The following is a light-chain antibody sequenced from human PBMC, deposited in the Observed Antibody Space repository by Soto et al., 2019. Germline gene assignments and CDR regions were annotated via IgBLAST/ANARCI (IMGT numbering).Light chain of an antibody. CDR2: GGS. CDR1: QSVSSNF. J-gene: IGKJ2*02. CDR3: QQYGSSPGT. V-gene: IGKV3-20*01. Sequence: EIVLTQSPGTLSLSPGERATLSCRASQSVSSNFLAWYQQKPGQAPKLLISGGSSRATGIPDRFSGSGSGTHFTLTITKLEPEDFALYSCQQYGSSPGTFGQGTKLEIK.